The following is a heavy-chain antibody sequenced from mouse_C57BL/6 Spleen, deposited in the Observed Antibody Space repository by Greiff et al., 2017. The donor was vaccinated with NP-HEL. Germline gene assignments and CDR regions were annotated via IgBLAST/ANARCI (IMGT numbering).Heavy chain of an antibody. CDR1: GFNIKDDY. CDR3: TTSLLLRSDY. CDR2: IDPENGDT. D-gene: IGHD1-1*01. V-gene: IGHV14-4*01. J-gene: IGHJ2*01. Sequence: VQLKESGAELVRPGASVKLSCTASGFNIKDDYMHWVKQRPEQGLEWIGWIDPENGDTEYASKFQGKVTITADTSSNTAYLQLSSLTSEDTAVYYCTTSLLLRSDYWGQGTTLTVSS.